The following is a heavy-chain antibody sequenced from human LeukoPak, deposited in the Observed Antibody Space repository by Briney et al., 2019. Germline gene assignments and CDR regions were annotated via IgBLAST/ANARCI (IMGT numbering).Heavy chain of an antibody. CDR3: ARGDSSSWYLVVTNDPHAFDI. CDR2: MNPNSGNT. CDR1: GGAFSSYA. D-gene: IGHD6-13*01. V-gene: IGHV1-8*03. Sequence: GASVKVSCKATGGAFSSYAISWVRQATGQGLEWMGWMNPNSGNTGYAQKFQGRVTITRNTSISTAYMELSSLRSEDTAVYYCARGDSSSWYLVVTNDPHAFDIWGQGTMVTVSS. J-gene: IGHJ3*02.